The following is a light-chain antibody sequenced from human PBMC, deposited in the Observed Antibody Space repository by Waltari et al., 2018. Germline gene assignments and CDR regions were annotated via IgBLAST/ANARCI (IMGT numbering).Light chain of an antibody. CDR2: YDS. J-gene: IGLJ2*01. Sequence: SYVLTQPPSESVAPGKTARITCGGKNIGSKSVHWYQQKPGQAPVLVIYYDSDRPSGIPERLSGTKSGNTATLTISRTEAGDEADYYCQVWDSSSDHVVFGGGTKLTVL. V-gene: IGLV3-21*04. CDR3: QVWDSSSDHVV. CDR1: NIGSKS.